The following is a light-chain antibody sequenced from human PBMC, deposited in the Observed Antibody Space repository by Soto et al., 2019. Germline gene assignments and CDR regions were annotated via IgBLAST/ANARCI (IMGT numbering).Light chain of an antibody. Sequence: QSVLTQPASVSGSPGQSITISCTGTSSDLAIYNYVSWYQQQPGKAPKLMIYQVTNRPSGASNRFSGSRSGNTDSLTISGLQAEDEADYYCSSYTDSSNYVFGTGTKVTLL. J-gene: IGLJ1*01. CDR2: QVT. CDR1: SSDLAIYNY. CDR3: SSYTDSSNYV. V-gene: IGLV2-14*01.